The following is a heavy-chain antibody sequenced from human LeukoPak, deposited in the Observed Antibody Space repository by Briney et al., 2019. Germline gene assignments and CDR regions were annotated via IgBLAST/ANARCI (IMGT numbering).Heavy chain of an antibody. CDR2: IYYSGST. J-gene: IGHJ6*02. V-gene: IGHV4-59*12. CDR1: GGSISSYY. D-gene: IGHD1-1*01. CDR3: ARSLDYYYYGMDV. Sequence: SETLSLTCTVSGGSISSYYWSWIRQPPGKGLEWIGYIYYSGSTNYNPSLMSRVTISVDTSKNQFSLKLSSVTAADTAVYYCARSLDYYYYGMDVWGQGTTVTVSS.